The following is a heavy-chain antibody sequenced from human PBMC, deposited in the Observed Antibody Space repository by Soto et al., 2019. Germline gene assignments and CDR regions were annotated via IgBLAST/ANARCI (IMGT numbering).Heavy chain of an antibody. CDR2: IYYSGST. J-gene: IGHJ6*04. CDR1: GGSISSGGYY. D-gene: IGHD3-3*01. V-gene: IGHV4-31*03. CDR3: ARDYDFWSGSDHALYGMDV. Sequence: SETLSLTCTVSGGSISSGGYYWSWIRQHPGKGLEWIGYIYYSGSTYYNPSLKSRVTISVDTSKNQFSLKLSSVTAADTAVYYCARDYDFWSGSDHALYGMDVWGKGTTVTVSS.